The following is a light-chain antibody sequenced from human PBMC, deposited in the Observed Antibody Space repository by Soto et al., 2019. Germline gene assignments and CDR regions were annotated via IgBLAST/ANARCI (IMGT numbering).Light chain of an antibody. J-gene: IGLJ2*01. V-gene: IGLV2-23*02. Sequence: QSVLTQPASVSGSPGQSITISCAGTTSDVAYYDLVSWYQQHPGRAPKLLIYEVHKRPSGISVRFSGSKSGATASLTISGLLPEEEAVYFCCTYAGHVPKFGGGTKLTVL. CDR3: CTYAGHVPK. CDR1: TSDVAYYDL. CDR2: EVH.